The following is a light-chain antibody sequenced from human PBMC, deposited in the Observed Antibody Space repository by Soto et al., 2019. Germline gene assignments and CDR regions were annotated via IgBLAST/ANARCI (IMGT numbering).Light chain of an antibody. CDR1: QSIASY. CDR2: AAS. J-gene: IGKJ3*01. V-gene: IGKV1-39*01. Sequence: DIQMTQSPSSLSASVGDRVTITCRASQSIASYLNWYQQKPGKAPKRLIYAASSLQSGVPSRFSGSGSGTDFTLTISSLQPDDFATYYCQQSYSTLTFGPGTKVDIK. CDR3: QQSYSTLT.